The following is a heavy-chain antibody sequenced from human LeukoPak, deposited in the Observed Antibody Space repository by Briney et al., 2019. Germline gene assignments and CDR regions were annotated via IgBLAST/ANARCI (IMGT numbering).Heavy chain of an antibody. CDR2: IIPIFGTA. V-gene: IGHV1-69*05. CDR3: AHHDY. Sequence: SVKVFCKASGGTFSSYAISWARQAPGQGLEWMGGIIPIFGTANYAQKFQGRVTMTRDTSISTAYMELSRLRSDDTAVYYCAHHDYWGQGTLVTVSS. J-gene: IGHJ4*02. CDR1: GGTFSSYA.